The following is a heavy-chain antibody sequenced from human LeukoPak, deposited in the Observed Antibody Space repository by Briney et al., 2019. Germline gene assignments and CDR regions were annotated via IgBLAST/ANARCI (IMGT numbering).Heavy chain of an antibody. CDR1: GFTFSSNG. D-gene: IGHD1-26*01. V-gene: IGHV3-15*01. CDR2: IKTKSDGGTT. CDR3: AINSEKPY. Sequence: GGSLRLSCAASGFTFSSNGMSWVRQAPGKGLEWVGRIKTKSDGGTTDYAAPVKGRFTISRDNSKNTLYLQMNSLRAEDTAVYYCAINSEKPYWGQGTLVTVSS. J-gene: IGHJ4*02.